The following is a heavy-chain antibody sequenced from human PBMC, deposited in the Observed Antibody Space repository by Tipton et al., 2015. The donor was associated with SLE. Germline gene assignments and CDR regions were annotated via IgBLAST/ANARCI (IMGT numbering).Heavy chain of an antibody. CDR2: AYTTGSP. J-gene: IGHJ3*02. V-gene: IGHV4-38-2*02. Sequence: TLSLTCNVSVYSISSSHWWGWIRQPAGKGLEWIGRAYTTGSPYYNPSLESRVAISMDTSKNQFSLNLSSVTAADAAVYYCARKTGAFDIWGPGTMVSVSS. CDR3: ARKTGAFDI. CDR1: VYSISSSHW.